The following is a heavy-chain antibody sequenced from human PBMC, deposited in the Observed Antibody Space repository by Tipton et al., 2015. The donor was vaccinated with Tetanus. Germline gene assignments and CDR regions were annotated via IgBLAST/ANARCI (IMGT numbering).Heavy chain of an antibody. CDR2: TSNSGST. CDR3: ARDRGVRGGYYYYHGMDV. J-gene: IGHJ6*02. V-gene: IGHV4-31*03. CDR1: GGSISSGGAY. D-gene: IGHD3-10*01. Sequence: TLSLTCTASGGSISSGGAYWSWIRQHPGEGLEWIGYTSNSGSTYYNPSLKSRVTISVDTSQKQISLKVNSVTAADTAVYYCARDRGVRGGYYYYHGMDVWGQGTTVTVSS.